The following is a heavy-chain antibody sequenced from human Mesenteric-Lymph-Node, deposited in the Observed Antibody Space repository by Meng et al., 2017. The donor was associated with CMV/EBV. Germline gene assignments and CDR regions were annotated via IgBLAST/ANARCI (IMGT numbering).Heavy chain of an antibody. CDR1: GFTFSSYE. CDR2: ISSSGSTI. V-gene: IGHV3-48*03. Sequence: GESLKISCAASGFTFSSYEMNWVRQAPGKGLEWVSCISSSGSTIYYADSVKGRFTISRDNAKNSLYLQMNSLRAEDTAVYYCARERSDFWSGYPDYWGQGTLVTVSS. J-gene: IGHJ4*02. CDR3: ARERSDFWSGYPDY. D-gene: IGHD3-3*01.